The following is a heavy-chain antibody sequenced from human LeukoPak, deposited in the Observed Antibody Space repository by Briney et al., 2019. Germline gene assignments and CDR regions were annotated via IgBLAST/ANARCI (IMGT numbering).Heavy chain of an antibody. Sequence: SQTLSLTCAISGDSVSSNSAAWNWLRQSPSRGLECLGRTYYRSKWSNDYAVSVKSRITFNADISKNQFSLPPNSVTPYDRAGEYCSRGVGATTGPFDYWGQGTLVTVSS. D-gene: IGHD1-26*01. J-gene: IGHJ4*02. CDR3: SRGVGATTGPFDY. CDR1: GDSVSSNSAA. V-gene: IGHV6-1*01. CDR2: TYYRSKWSN.